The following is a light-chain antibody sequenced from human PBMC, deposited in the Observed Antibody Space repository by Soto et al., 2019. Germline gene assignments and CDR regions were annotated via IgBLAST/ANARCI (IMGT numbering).Light chain of an antibody. J-gene: IGKJ4*01. CDR2: GAS. CDR3: QQYNDWPPA. V-gene: IGKV3-15*01. CDR1: QSVNTK. Sequence: GMTQSAATVSLSPGERATLSCRASQSVNTKLVWYQQKPGQAPRFLIYGASTRATGIPARFRGSGSGTEFTLTIDSLQSEDFAVYHCQQYNDWPPAFGGGTKVDIK.